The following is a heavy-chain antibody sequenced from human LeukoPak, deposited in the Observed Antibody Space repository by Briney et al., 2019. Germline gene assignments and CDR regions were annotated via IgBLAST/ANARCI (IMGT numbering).Heavy chain of an antibody. V-gene: IGHV1-8*01. CDR1: GYTFTSYD. CDR3: ARARGRPHNWFDP. J-gene: IGHJ5*02. Sequence: ASVKVSCKASGYTFTSYDINWVRQATGQGLEWMGWMNPNSGNTGYAQKFQGRVTMTRNTSISTAYMELSSLRSEDTAMYYCARARGRPHNWFDPWGQGTLVTVSS. CDR2: MNPNSGNT.